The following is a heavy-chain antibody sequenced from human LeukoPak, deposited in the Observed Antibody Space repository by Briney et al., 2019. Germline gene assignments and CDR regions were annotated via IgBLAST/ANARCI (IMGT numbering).Heavy chain of an antibody. D-gene: IGHD1-1*01. CDR2: TRNKANSYTT. CDR1: GFTFSDHY. J-gene: IGHJ4*02. Sequence: GGSLRLSCAASGFTFSDHYMDWVRQAPGKGLEWVGRTRNKANSYTTEYAASVKGRFTISRDDSKNSLYLQMNSLKTEDTAVYYCTTSSLGYWGQGTLVTVSS. V-gene: IGHV3-72*01. CDR3: TTSSLGY.